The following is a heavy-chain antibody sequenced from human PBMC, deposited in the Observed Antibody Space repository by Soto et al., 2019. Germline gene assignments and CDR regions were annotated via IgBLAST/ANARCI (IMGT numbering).Heavy chain of an antibody. D-gene: IGHD3-16*01. V-gene: IGHV1-69*01. CDR2: IIPIFGTA. CDR3: ARDRLVRYWHRYEYYCYDGIDV. J-gene: IGHJ6*02. CDR1: GGTFSRYA. Sequence: QVQLVQSGAEVKKPGSSVKVSCKASGGTFSRYAISWVRQAPGQGLEWMVGIIPIFGTANYAQKFQGRVTITADESKSTAYMELSSLRSEDKAGYYCARDRLVRYWHRYEYYCYDGIDVWGQGTKVTVSS.